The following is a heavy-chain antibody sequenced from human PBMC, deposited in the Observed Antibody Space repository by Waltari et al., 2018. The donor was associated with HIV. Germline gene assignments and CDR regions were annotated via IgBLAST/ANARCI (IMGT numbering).Heavy chain of an antibody. J-gene: IGHJ4*02. CDR3: AKEGAGPGTGWNFFDF. CDR2: ISGNSKTI. V-gene: IGHV3-9*01. D-gene: IGHD1-7*01. Sequence: EVHLEVSGGDPVQPDRSLRLTCEASGFTFHALAMHWVRQVPGKGLEWVSGISGNSKTIGYVDSVRGRFVISRDSAKNTLYLQMNSLRVEDTAFYFCAKEGAGPGTGWNFFDFCSQGTLVTVSS. CDR1: GFTFHALA.